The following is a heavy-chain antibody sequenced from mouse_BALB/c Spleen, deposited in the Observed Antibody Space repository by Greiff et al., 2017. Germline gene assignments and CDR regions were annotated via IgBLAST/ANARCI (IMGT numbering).Heavy chain of an antibody. J-gene: IGHJ2*01. V-gene: IGHV14-3*02. CDR2: IGPANGNT. Sequence: VQLQQSGAELVKPGASVKLSCTASGFNIKDTYMHWVKQRPEQGLEWIGRIGPANGNTKYDPKFQGKATITADTSSNTAYLQLSSLTSEDTAVYYCVLYDGYLDYWGQGTTLTVSS. CDR3: VLYDGYLDY. CDR1: GFNIKDTY. D-gene: IGHD2-3*01.